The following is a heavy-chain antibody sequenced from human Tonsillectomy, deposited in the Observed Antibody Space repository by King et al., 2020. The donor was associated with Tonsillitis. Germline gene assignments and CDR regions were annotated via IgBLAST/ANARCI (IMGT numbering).Heavy chain of an antibody. CDR3: AKARQWLVHFDY. Sequence: VQLVESGGGVVQPGRSLRLSCAASGFTFSSYGIHWVRQAPGKGLEWVAVISSDGSKKYYADSVMGRFTISRDNSKNTLYLQMNSLRADDTAVYYCAKARQWLVHFDYWGQGTLVTVSS. J-gene: IGHJ4*02. D-gene: IGHD6-19*01. V-gene: IGHV3-30*18. CDR1: GFTFSSYG. CDR2: ISSDGSKK.